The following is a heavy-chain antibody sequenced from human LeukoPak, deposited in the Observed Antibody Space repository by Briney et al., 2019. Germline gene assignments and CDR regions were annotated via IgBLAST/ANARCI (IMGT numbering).Heavy chain of an antibody. CDR2: ISYDGSNK. CDR1: GFTFSSYG. CDR3: ARGWFHAIDY. V-gene: IGHV3-30*03. Sequence: GGSLRLSCAASGFTFSSYGMHWVRQAPGKGLEWVAVISYDGSNKYYADSVKGRFTISRDNSKNTLYLQMNSLRDEDTAVYYCARGWFHAIDYWGQGTLVTVSS. D-gene: IGHD2/OR15-2a*01. J-gene: IGHJ4*02.